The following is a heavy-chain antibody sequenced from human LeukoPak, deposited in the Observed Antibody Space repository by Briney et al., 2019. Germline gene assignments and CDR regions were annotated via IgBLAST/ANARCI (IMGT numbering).Heavy chain of an antibody. J-gene: IGHJ4*02. CDR3: ARGNGGEIDY. D-gene: IGHD3-10*01. CDR2: IYYCGST. CDR1: GGSISSYY. V-gene: IGHV4-59*12. Sequence: SETLSLTCTVSGGSISSYYWGWIRQPPGKGLEWIGYIYYCGSTNYNPSLKSRVTISVDTSKNQFSLKLSSVTAADTAFYYCARGNGGEIDYWGQGTLVTVSS.